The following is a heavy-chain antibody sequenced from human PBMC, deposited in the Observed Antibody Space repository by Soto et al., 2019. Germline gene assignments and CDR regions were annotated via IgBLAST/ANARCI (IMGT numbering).Heavy chain of an antibody. CDR1: GFTFSSSA. CDR3: ARDLGPPPRKPYYYYYYGLDV. Sequence: GGSLRLSCAASGFTFSSSAMHWVRQAPGKGLEWVAVISYDGSNKYYAESVKGRFTISRDNSKNMLYLQMNSLRAEDTAVYYCARDLGPPPRKPYYYYYYGLDVWGQGTTVTVSS. J-gene: IGHJ6*02. CDR2: ISYDGSNK. V-gene: IGHV3-30-3*01.